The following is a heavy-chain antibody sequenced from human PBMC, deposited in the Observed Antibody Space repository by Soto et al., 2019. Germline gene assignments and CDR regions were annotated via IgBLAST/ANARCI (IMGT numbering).Heavy chain of an antibody. J-gene: IGHJ4*02. D-gene: IGHD4-17*01. CDR3: ARYGDYYPYYFDY. V-gene: IGHV4-31*03. CDR2: IYYSGST. CDR1: GGSISSGGYY. Sequence: SESLSLTCTVSGGSISSGGYYWSWIRQHPGKGLEWIGYIYYSGSTYYNPSLKSRVTISVDTSKNQFSLKLSSVTAADTAVYYCARYGDYYPYYFDYWGQGTLVPVSS.